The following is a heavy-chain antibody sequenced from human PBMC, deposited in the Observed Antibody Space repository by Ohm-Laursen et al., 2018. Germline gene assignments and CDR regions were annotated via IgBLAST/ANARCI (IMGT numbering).Heavy chain of an antibody. CDR3: ARVVRYFDY. CDR2: ISWNSGSI. CDR1: GFTFDDYA. V-gene: IGHV3-9*01. J-gene: IGHJ4*02. Sequence: RSLRLSCSASGFTFDDYAMHWVRQAPGKGLEWVSGISWNSGSIGYADSVKGRFTISRDNAKNSLYLQMNSPSAEDTAVYYCARVVRYFDYWGQGTLVTVSS.